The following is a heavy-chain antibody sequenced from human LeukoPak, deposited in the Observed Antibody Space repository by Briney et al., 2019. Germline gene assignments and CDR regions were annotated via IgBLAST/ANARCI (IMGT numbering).Heavy chain of an antibody. CDR1: GGSFSGYY. D-gene: IGHD2-8*02. CDR2: INHSGST. Sequence: PSETLSLTCAVYGGSFSGYYWSWIRQPQGKGLEWNGEINHSGSTNYNPSLKSRVTISVDTSKNQFSLKLSSVTAADTAVYYCARVGPPVLVVYAYWFDPWGQGTLVTVSS. J-gene: IGHJ5*02. V-gene: IGHV4-34*01. CDR3: ARVGPPVLVVYAYWFDP.